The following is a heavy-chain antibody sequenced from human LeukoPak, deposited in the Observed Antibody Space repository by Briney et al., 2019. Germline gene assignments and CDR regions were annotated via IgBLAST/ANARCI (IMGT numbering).Heavy chain of an antibody. CDR1: GFSFTSYW. V-gene: IGHV3-74*01. CDR3: VRSFRIPYCSGNSCYPTDFDL. J-gene: IGHJ4*01. Sequence: GGSLRLSCATSGFSFTSYWLHWVRQGPGKGPEWVSRINGNGQSTSYADSVKGRFIISRDNARNTLYLYMTGLRVEDSAVYFCVRSFRIPYCSGNSCYPTDFDLWGRGTLVTVSS. CDR2: INGNGQST. D-gene: IGHD2-15*01.